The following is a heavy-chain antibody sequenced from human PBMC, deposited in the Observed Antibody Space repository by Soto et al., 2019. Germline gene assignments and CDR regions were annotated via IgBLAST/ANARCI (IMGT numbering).Heavy chain of an antibody. D-gene: IGHD3-16*01. V-gene: IGHV1-46*01. CDR2: IYPGGVNI. CDR1: GYSFTSHY. CDR3: ARGIGGYFGVDYYYGMDV. Sequence: ASVKVSCKAIGYSFTSHYMHWVRQAPGQGLEWMGTIYPGGVNIAYAQKFKGRVTMAKDTSTSTAYMELRSLRSDDTAVYYCARGIGGYFGVDYYYGMDVWGQGTTVTVSS. J-gene: IGHJ6*02.